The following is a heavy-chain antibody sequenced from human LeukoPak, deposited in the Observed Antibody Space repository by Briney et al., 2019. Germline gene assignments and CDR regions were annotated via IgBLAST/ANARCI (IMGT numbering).Heavy chain of an antibody. CDR3: ARAKGVSTGYRPTDY. J-gene: IGHJ4*02. D-gene: IGHD3-22*01. CDR2: IWYDGSNR. CDR1: GFTFSSSG. V-gene: IGHV3-33*01. Sequence: GGSLRLSCAASGFTFSSSGMHWVRQAPGKGLEWVAVIWYDGSNRYYADPVKGRFTVSGDNSKNTLYLQMNSLRAEDTAVYYCARAKGVSTGYRPTDYWGQGTLVTVSS.